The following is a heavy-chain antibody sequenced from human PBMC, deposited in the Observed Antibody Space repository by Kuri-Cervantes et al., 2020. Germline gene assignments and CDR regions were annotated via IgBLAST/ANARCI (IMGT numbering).Heavy chain of an antibody. CDR2: ISSSSSYI. Sequence: GESLKISCAASGFTFSSYSMNWVRQAPGKGLEWVSSISSSSSYIYYADSVKGRFTISRGNSKNTLYLQMNSLRAEDTAVYYCAKMGYYGSGSSPYWYYGMDVWGQGTTVTVSS. J-gene: IGHJ6*02. CDR1: GFTFSSYS. CDR3: AKMGYYGSGSSPYWYYGMDV. D-gene: IGHD3-10*01. V-gene: IGHV3-21*04.